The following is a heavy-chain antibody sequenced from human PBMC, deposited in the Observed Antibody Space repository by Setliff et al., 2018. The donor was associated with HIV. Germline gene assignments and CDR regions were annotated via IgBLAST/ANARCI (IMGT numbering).Heavy chain of an antibody. CDR1: GYTFTSYD. CDR3: ASPHSGSYYGEDAFDI. CDR2: MNPNSGNT. V-gene: IGHV1-8*02. J-gene: IGHJ3*02. D-gene: IGHD1-26*01. Sequence: GASVKVSCNASGYTFTSYDINWVRQATGQGLEWMGWMNPNSGNTGYAQKFQGRVTMTRNTSISTAYMELSSLRSEDTAVYYCASPHSGSYYGEDAFDIWGQGTMVTVSS.